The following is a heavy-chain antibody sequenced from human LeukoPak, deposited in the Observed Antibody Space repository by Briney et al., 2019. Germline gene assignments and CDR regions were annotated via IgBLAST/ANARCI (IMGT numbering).Heavy chain of an antibody. J-gene: IGHJ4*02. D-gene: IGHD6-13*01. CDR2: TSGYNGNT. CDR1: GYSFTTYG. V-gene: IGHV1-18*01. Sequence: ASVKVSCKASGYSFTTYGISWVRQAPGQGLEWMGWTSGYNGNTNYAQKLQGRVTMTTDTSTSTVYMDLRSLRSDDTAVYYCARTGATSSSWPHFWGQGTLVTVSS. CDR3: ARTGATSSSWPHF.